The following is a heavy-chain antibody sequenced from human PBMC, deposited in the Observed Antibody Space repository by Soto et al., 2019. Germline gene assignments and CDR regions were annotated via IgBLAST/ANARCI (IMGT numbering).Heavy chain of an antibody. CDR2: IYHSGST. J-gene: IGHJ6*02. V-gene: IGHV4-4*02. CDR3: ARVYHSYDLATVTTFRDYYYGMDV. D-gene: IGHD4-17*01. CDR1: GGSISSSNW. Sequence: PSETLSLTCAVSGGSISSSNWWSWVRQPPGKGLGWIGEIYHSGSTNYNPSLKSRVTISVDKSKNQFSLKLSSVTAADTAVYYCARVYHSYDLATVTTFRDYYYGMDVWGQGTTVTVSS.